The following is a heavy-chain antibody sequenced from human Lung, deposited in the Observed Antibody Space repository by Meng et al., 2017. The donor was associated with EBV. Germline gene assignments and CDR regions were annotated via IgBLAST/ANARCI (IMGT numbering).Heavy chain of an antibody. V-gene: IGHV4-30-4*01. CDR1: GGSISSGNYY. D-gene: IGHD3-22*01. CDR2: IFYSGST. CDR3: ARGDYSSGYYYYFDY. Sequence: VQPTESGPGLVKPSQTLSLTCAVSGGSISSGNYYWSWIRQPPGKGLEWIGYIFYSGSTYYNPSLRSRITISVDTSKNQFSLKLSSVTAADTAVYYCARGDYSSGYYYYFDYWGQGTLVTVSS. J-gene: IGHJ4*02.